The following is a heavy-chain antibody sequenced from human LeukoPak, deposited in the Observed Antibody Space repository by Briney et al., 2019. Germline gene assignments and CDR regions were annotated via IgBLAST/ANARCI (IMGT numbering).Heavy chain of an antibody. CDR1: GFTFSDYY. CDR2: ISSSGSTI. J-gene: IGHJ6*03. V-gene: IGHV3-11*01. CDR3: ARLGQGSLLVVPAVLYYYYMDV. D-gene: IGHD2-2*01. Sequence: GGSLRLSCAASGFTFSDYYMSWIRQAPGKGLEWVSYISSSGSTIYYADSVKGRFTISRDNAKNSLYLQMNSLRAEDTAVYYCARLGQGSLLVVPAVLYYYYMDVWGKGTTVTVSS.